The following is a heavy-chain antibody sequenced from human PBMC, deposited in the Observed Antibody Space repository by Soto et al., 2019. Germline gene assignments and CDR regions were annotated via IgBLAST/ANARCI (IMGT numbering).Heavy chain of an antibody. Sequence: QVQLVESGGGEVQPGRSLTISCAASGFTFSTYGMHWVRQTPGKGLEWVAVISYDGTNKFYSDSVKGRFTISRDKFKNTLTLQMNSLRADDTAVYYCAKDLQSYGDYYYYCYGIDVWGLGTRVTGYS. CDR2: ISYDGTNK. V-gene: IGHV3-30*18. CDR3: AKDLQSYGDYYYYCYGIDV. D-gene: IGHD4-17*01. J-gene: IGHJ6*01. CDR1: GFTFSTYG.